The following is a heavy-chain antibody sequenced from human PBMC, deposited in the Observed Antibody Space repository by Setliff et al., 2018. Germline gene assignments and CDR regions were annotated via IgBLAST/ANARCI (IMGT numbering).Heavy chain of an antibody. CDR3: ARKEIPSDY. V-gene: IGHV1-69*05. CDR1: RGTFNNYG. D-gene: IGHD2-21*01. Sequence: SAKVSCKASRGTFNNYGVTWVRQAPGQGLEWMGGTIPFFGTTNYAQKFQGRVTITTDESTSTAYMELRSLRSDDTAVYYCARKEIPSDYWGQGILVTVSS. CDR2: TIPFFGTT. J-gene: IGHJ4*02.